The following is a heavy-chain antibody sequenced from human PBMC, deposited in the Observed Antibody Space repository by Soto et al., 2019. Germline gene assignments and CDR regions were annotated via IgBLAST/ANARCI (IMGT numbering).Heavy chain of an antibody. V-gene: IGHV3-23*01. CDR1: GFTFSSYA. D-gene: IGHD2-15*01. Sequence: GSLRLSCAASGFTFSSYAMSWVRQAPGKGLKWVSAISGSGGSTYYADSVKGRFTISRDNAKNSLYLQMNSLRAEDTAVYYCARDLRVVVVVAAMDYYYYMDVWGKGTTVTVSS. CDR2: ISGSGGST. J-gene: IGHJ6*03. CDR3: ARDLRVVVVVAAMDYYYYMDV.